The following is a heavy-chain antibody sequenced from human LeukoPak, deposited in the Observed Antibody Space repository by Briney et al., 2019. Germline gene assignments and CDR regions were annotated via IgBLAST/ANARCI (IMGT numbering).Heavy chain of an antibody. D-gene: IGHD1-26*01. V-gene: IGHV1-18*01. CDR2: VSAYADNT. J-gene: IGHJ4*02. Sequence: APVKVSXKASGYNFFSYGITWVRQAPGQGLEWMGWVSAYADNTNYVQKFQGRVTMTTDTSTSTAYMELRSLRSDDTAVYYCARDCIGCLGFDSWGQGTLVTVSS. CDR1: GYNFFSYG. CDR3: ARDCIGCLGFDS.